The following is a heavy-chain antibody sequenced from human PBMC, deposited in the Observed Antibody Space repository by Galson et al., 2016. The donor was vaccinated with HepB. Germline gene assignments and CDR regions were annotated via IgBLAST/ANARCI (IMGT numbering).Heavy chain of an antibody. CDR3: ASGCSRSTCVHNFEF. CDR2: IHFRGDIT. V-gene: IGHV1-46*02. J-gene: IGHJ4*02. D-gene: IGHD2/OR15-2a*01. CDR1: GNTGDAFNTFS. Sequence: SVKVSCKASGNTGDAFNTFSIHWVRQAPGQGLEWLGIIHFRGDITTYAAKFQDRVSLTRDSSANTVYMELSSLGSEDTAVYYCASGCSRSTCVHNFEFWGQGTLLTVSS.